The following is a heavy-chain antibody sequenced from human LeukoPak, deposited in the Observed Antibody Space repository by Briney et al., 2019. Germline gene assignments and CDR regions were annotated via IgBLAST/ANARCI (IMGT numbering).Heavy chain of an antibody. Sequence: GASVKVSCKASGYTFTSYGIRWVRQAPGQGLEWMGWISAYNGNTNYAQKLQGRVTMTTDTSTSTAYMELRSLRSDDTAVYYCARDVHPWFGDLLSSMDVWGKGTTVTVSS. J-gene: IGHJ6*04. D-gene: IGHD3-10*01. CDR3: ARDVHPWFGDLLSSMDV. CDR2: ISAYNGNT. CDR1: GYTFTSYG. V-gene: IGHV1-18*04.